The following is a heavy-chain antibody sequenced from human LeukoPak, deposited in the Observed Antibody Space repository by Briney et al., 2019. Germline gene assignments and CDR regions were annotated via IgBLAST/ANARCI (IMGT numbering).Heavy chain of an antibody. Sequence: GGSLRLSYAASGFTFSSYAMSWVRQAPGKGLEWVSAISGSGGSTYYADSVKGRFTISRDNSKNTLYLQMNSLRAEDTAVYYCAKVEGSGYRHPFDYWGQGTLVTVSS. CDR1: GFTFSSYA. V-gene: IGHV3-23*01. J-gene: IGHJ4*02. D-gene: IGHD3-22*01. CDR3: AKVEGSGYRHPFDY. CDR2: ISGSGGST.